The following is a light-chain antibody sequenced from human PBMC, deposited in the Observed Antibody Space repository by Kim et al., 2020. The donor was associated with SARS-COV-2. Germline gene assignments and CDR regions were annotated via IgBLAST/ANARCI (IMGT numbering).Light chain of an antibody. CDR3: NSRDSSGNHWV. Sequence: SSELTQDPAVSVALGQTVKITCQGDSLRRYYASWYQQKPGQAPVLVIYGKNNRPSGIPDRFSGSSSGNTASLTITGAQAEDEADYYCNSRDSSGNHWVFGGGTQVTVL. V-gene: IGLV3-19*01. CDR1: SLRRYY. CDR2: GKN. J-gene: IGLJ3*02.